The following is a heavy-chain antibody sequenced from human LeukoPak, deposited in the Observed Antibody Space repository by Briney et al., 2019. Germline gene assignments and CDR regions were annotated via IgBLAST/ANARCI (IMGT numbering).Heavy chain of an antibody. CDR1: GYTFTSYG. Sequence: EASMKVSCKASGYTFTSYGISWVRQAPGQGLEWMGWISAYNGNTNYAQKLQGRVTMTTDTSTSTAYMELRSLRSDDTAVYYCARVYEAYCSSTSCYLDYWGQGTLVTVSS. V-gene: IGHV1-18*01. J-gene: IGHJ4*02. CDR3: ARVYEAYCSSTSCYLDY. D-gene: IGHD2-2*01. CDR2: ISAYNGNT.